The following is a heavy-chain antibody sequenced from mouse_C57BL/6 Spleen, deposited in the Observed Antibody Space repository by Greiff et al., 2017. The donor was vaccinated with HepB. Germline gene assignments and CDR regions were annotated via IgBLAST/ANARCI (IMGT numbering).Heavy chain of an antibody. CDR3: ARHPPMVTFYAMDY. Sequence: EVKVVESGGDLVKPGGSLKLSCAASGFTFSSYGMSWVRQTPDKRLEWVATISSGGSYTYYPDSVKGRFTISRDNAKNTLYLQMSSLKSEDTAMYYCARHPPMVTFYAMDYWGQGTSVTVSS. V-gene: IGHV5-6*01. CDR2: ISSGGSYT. CDR1: GFTFSSYG. J-gene: IGHJ4*01. D-gene: IGHD2-3*01.